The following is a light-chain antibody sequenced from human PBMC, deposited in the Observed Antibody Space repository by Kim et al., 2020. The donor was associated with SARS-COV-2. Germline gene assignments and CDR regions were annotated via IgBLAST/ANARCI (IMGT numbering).Light chain of an antibody. CDR3: QTWGAGIRV. CDR1: SWHSSYA. V-gene: IGLV4-69*01. Sequence: ASVKLTCTLSSWHSSYAIAWHEQQPEKGPRYLMKVEGDGSHNKGDGIPDRFSGSSSGAERYLTISSLQSEDEADYYCQTWGAGIRVFGGGTKLTVL. CDR2: VEGDGSH. J-gene: IGLJ3*02.